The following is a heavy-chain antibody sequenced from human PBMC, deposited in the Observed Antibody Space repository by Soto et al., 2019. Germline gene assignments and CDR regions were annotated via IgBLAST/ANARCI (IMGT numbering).Heavy chain of an antibody. V-gene: IGHV3-30-3*01. CDR2: ISYDGSNK. D-gene: IGHD4-4*01. Sequence: GGSLRLSCAASGFTFSSYAMHWVRQAPGKGLEWVAVISYDGSNKYYADSVKGRFTISRDNSKNTLYLQMNSLRAEDTAVYYCARGGFSGYSNYDYFDYWGQGTLVTVSS. CDR1: GFTFSSYA. CDR3: ARGGFSGYSNYDYFDY. J-gene: IGHJ4*02.